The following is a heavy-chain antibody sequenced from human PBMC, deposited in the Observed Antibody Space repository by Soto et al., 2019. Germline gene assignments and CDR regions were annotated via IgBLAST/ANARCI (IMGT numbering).Heavy chain of an antibody. CDR3: ARDNRIAVAEYYFAY. D-gene: IGHD6-19*01. J-gene: IGHJ4*02. CDR2: IIPIFGTA. CDR1: GGTFSSYA. Sequence: SVKVSCKASGGTFSSYAISWVRQAPGQGLEWMGGIIPIFGTANYAQKFQGRVTITADESTSTAYMELSSLKSEDTAVYYCARDNRIAVAEYYFAYWGQGTLVTVSS. V-gene: IGHV1-69*13.